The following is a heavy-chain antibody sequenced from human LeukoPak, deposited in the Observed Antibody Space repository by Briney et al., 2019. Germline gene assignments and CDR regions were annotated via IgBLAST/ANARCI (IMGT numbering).Heavy chain of an antibody. V-gene: IGHV3-21*01. D-gene: IGHD3-10*01. CDR2: ISSSSSYI. CDR1: GFTFSSYS. Sequence: GGSLRLSCAASGFTFSSYSMNWVRQAPGKGLEWVSSISSSSSYIYYADSVKGRFTISRDNAKNTLYLQMNSLRAEDTAVYYCARYGSGSYYNLDYYYYYMDVWGKGTTVTVSS. CDR3: ARYGSGSYYNLDYYYYYMDV. J-gene: IGHJ6*03.